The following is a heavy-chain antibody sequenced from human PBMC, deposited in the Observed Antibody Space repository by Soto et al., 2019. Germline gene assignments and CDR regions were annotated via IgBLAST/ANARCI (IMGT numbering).Heavy chain of an antibody. CDR1: GGSISSGGYS. CDR3: ARQYERDAFDY. D-gene: IGHD2-2*01. J-gene: IGHJ4*02. Sequence: SETLSLTCAVSGGSISSGGYSWSWIRQPPGKGLEWIGYIYHSGSTYYNPSLKSRVTISVDTSKNQFSLKLSSVTAADTAVYYCARQYERDAFDYWGQGTLVTVSS. CDR2: IYHSGST. V-gene: IGHV4-30-2*01.